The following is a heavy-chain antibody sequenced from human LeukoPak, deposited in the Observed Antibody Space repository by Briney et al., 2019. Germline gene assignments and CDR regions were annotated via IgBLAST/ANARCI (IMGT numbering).Heavy chain of an antibody. CDR1: GYTFTSYD. Sequence: GASVKVSCKASGYTFTSYDINWARQATGQGLEWKGWMNPNSGNTGYAQKFQGRVTMTRNTSISTAYMELSSLRSEDTAVYYCARRSAGSGARDYYYYMDVWGKGTTVTVSS. CDR3: ARRSAGSGARDYYYYMDV. V-gene: IGHV1-8*01. D-gene: IGHD2-15*01. CDR2: MNPNSGNT. J-gene: IGHJ6*03.